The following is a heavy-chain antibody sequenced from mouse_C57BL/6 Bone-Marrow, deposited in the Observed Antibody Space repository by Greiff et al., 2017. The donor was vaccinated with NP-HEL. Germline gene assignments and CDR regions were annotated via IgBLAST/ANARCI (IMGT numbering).Heavy chain of an antibody. Sequence: QVQLQQSGAELARPGASVKLSCTASGYTFTSYGISWVKQRTGQGLEWIGEIYPRSGNTYYNETFKGKATLTADKSSSTAYMELRSLTSEDSAVYFCERWGYYGSSFAMDYGGQGTSVTVSS. D-gene: IGHD1-1*01. CDR2: IYPRSGNT. V-gene: IGHV1-81*01. CDR3: ERWGYYGSSFAMDY. CDR1: GYTFTSYG. J-gene: IGHJ4*01.